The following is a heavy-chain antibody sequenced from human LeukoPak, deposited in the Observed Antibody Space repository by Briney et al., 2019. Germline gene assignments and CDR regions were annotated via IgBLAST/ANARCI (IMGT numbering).Heavy chain of an antibody. J-gene: IGHJ4*02. V-gene: IGHV4-31*03. CDR2: IYYSGST. D-gene: IGHD3-10*01. CDR1: GGSISSGGYY. Sequence: PSQTLSLTCTVSGGSISSGGYYWSWIRQHPGKGLEWIEYIYYSGSTYYNPSLKSRVTISVDTSKNQFSLKLSSVTAADTAVYYCARAGLTMVRGVSKRFDYWGQGTLVTVSS. CDR3: ARAGLTMVRGVSKRFDY.